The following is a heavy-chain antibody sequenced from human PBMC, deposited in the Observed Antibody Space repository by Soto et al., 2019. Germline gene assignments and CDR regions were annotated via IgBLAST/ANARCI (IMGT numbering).Heavy chain of an antibody. CDR3: ARAKTSGYGDVYYFDY. Sequence: SETLSLTCTVSGGSISSSSYYWGWIRQPPGKGLEWIGSIYYSGSTYYNPSLKSRVTISADTSKNQLSLKLSSVTAADTAVYYCARAKTSGYGDVYYFDYWGQGTLVTVSS. CDR1: GGSISSSSYY. CDR2: IYYSGST. V-gene: IGHV4-39*07. D-gene: IGHD4-17*01. J-gene: IGHJ4*02.